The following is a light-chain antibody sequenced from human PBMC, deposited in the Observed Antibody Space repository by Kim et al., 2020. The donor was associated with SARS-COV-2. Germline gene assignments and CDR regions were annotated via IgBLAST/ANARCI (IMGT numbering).Light chain of an antibody. CDR2: DAS. Sequence: SPGERATLSCRASQSVRTYLAWYQQKPGQAPRLLMYDASHRATGIPARFSGSGSGTDFTLTISSLEPEDFAVYYCQQRSDWPPITFGQGTRLEIK. J-gene: IGKJ5*01. CDR3: QQRSDWPPIT. V-gene: IGKV3-11*01. CDR1: QSVRTY.